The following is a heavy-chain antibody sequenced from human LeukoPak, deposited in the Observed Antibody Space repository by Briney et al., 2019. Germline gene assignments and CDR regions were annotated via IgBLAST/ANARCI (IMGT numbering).Heavy chain of an antibody. V-gene: IGHV3-20*04. CDR3: AGGDRNGWYFDL. CDR1: GFTFDDYG. Sequence: GGSLRLSCAASGFTFDDYGMSWVRQVPRRGLEWVSGINWNGGSTGYGESVKGRFTISRDNAKNSLYLQMNSLRVDDTALYYCAGGDRNGWYFDLWGRGTLVTVS. D-gene: IGHD2-8*01. CDR2: INWNGGST. J-gene: IGHJ2*01.